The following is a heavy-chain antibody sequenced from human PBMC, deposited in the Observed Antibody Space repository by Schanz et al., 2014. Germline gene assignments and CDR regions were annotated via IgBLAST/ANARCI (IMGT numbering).Heavy chain of an antibody. Sequence: VKKPGSSVKVSCHSSGGTFITYAISWVRQAPGQGLEWMGRIIPILGIGNYAQKFQVRVTITADKFTSIVYMELSSITSEYKGVYSCGIVHWG. CDR2: IIPILGIG. J-gene: IGHJ1*01. CDR1: GGTFITYA. CDR3: GIVH. V-gene: IGHV1-69*04.